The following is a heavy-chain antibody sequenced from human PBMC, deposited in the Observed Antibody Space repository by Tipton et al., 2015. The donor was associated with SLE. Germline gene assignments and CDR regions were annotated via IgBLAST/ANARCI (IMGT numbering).Heavy chain of an antibody. CDR1: GDSLNDYF. D-gene: IGHD4-17*01. J-gene: IGHJ1*01. Sequence: TLSLTYAVYGDSLNDYFWSWIRQPPGKGLEWIGKIKHGGITNYNPSLKSRFTISVDTSKSQFSLKLSSVTAADMAVYYCARGVSGTVGEDWGQGTLVTVSS. V-gene: IGHV4-34*01. CDR3: ARGVSGTVGED. CDR2: IKHGGIT.